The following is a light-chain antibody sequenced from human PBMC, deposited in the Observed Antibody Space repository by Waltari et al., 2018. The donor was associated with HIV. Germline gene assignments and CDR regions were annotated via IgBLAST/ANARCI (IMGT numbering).Light chain of an antibody. CDR2: RNE. J-gene: IGLJ1*01. V-gene: IGLV1-47*01. Sequence: QSVLTQPPSASGTPGPRVPISCSGSSSNIGNNYVLWYQQLPGTAPKLLFYRNEQRPSGVPDRFSGSKSGTSASLAISGLRSEDEADYYCATWDDTLSGYVFGTGTKVTVL. CDR1: SSNIGNNY. CDR3: ATWDDTLSGYV.